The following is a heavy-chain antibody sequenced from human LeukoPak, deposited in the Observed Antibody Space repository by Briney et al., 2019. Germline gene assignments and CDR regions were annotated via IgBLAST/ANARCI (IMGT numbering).Heavy chain of an antibody. D-gene: IGHD6-13*01. V-gene: IGHV1-69*05. Sequence: ASVKVSCKASGGTFSSYAISWVLQAPGHGLEWMGRIIPIFGTANYAQKFQGRVTITKDESTSTAYMELSSLRSEDTAVYYCASSGDSSSWSAPFDYWGQGTLVTVSS. CDR3: ASSGDSSSWSAPFDY. J-gene: IGHJ4*02. CDR1: GGTFSSYA. CDR2: IIPIFGTA.